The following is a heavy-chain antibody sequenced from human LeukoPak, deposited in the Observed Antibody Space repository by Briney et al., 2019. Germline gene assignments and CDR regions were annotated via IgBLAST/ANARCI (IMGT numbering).Heavy chain of an antibody. V-gene: IGHV3-30*02. CDR3: AKISDFWSDTY. D-gene: IGHD3-3*01. CDR2: IRYDGSNK. Sequence: PGGSLRLSCAASGFTFSSYGMHWVRQAPGKGLEWVAFIRYDGSNKYYADSVKGRFTISRDNSKNTLYLQMNSLRVEDTAVYYCAKISDFWSDTYWGQGTLVTVSS. J-gene: IGHJ4*02. CDR1: GFTFSSYG.